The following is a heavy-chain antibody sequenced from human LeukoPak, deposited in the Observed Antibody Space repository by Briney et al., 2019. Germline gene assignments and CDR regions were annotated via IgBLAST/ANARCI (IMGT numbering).Heavy chain of an antibody. CDR2: VSGSGDNT. J-gene: IGHJ5*02. CDR3: ARDQNSRLSQWFDP. V-gene: IGHV3-23*01. D-gene: IGHD1/OR15-1a*01. Sequence: GGSLRLSCAASGFTFNNYAMTWVRQAPGKGLEWVSVVSGSGDNTNYADSVKGRFTISRDNSKNTLFLQMNSLRAEDTAVYYCARDQNSRLSQWFDPWGQGTLVTVSS. CDR1: GFTFNNYA.